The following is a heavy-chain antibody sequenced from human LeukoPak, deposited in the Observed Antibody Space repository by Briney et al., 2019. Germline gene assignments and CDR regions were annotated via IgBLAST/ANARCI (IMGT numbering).Heavy chain of an antibody. Sequence: GGSLRLSCAASGFTFDDYGMSWVRQAPGKGLGWVSGINWNGGSTGYADSVKGRFTISRDNAKNSLYLQMNSLRAEDTALYYCARYAAMVRGVIDIHFDYWGQGTLVTVSS. CDR1: GFTFDDYG. D-gene: IGHD3-10*01. J-gene: IGHJ4*02. CDR3: ARYAAMVRGVIDIHFDY. CDR2: INWNGGST. V-gene: IGHV3-20*04.